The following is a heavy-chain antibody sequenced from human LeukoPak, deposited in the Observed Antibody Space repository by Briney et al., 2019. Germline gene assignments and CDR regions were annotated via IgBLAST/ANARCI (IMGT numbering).Heavy chain of an antibody. Sequence: GGSLRLSCATSGLTFRTTWMHWVRQAPGKGLMWVSRMNGEGTTIDYADSVKGRFTVPRDYAKNTLFLQMNNLRTEDTALYFCATARNFRFEYWGQGSLVIVSA. D-gene: IGHD1-7*01. CDR2: MNGEGTTI. J-gene: IGHJ4*02. CDR1: GLTFRTTW. V-gene: IGHV3-74*01. CDR3: ATARNFRFEY.